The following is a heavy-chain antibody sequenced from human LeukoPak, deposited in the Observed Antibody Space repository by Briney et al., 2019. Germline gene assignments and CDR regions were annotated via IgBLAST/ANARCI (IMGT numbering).Heavy chain of an antibody. Sequence: ASVKVSCKASGGTFSSYAISWVRQAPGQGLEWMGWISAYNGNTNYAQKLQGRVTMTTDTSTSTAYMELRSLRSDDTAVYYCARAQRGAYYFDYWGQGTLVTVSS. V-gene: IGHV1-18*01. CDR3: ARAQRGAYYFDY. CDR1: GGTFSSYA. J-gene: IGHJ4*02. D-gene: IGHD1-26*01. CDR2: ISAYNGNT.